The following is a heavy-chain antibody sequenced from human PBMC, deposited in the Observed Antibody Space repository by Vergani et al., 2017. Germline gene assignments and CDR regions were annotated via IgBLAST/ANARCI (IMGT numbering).Heavy chain of an antibody. CDR3: ARVNYAFWSGAYMNV. Sequence: QVQLVESGGGVVQPGRSLRLSCAASGFTFSSYGMHWVRQAPGKGLEWVAVIWYDGSNKYYADSVKGRFTISRDNSKNTLYLQMNSLRAEDTAVYYCARVNYAFWSGAYMNVWGKGTTVTVSS. J-gene: IGHJ6*03. CDR1: GFTFSSYG. D-gene: IGHD3-3*01. CDR2: IWYDGSNK. V-gene: IGHV3-33*01.